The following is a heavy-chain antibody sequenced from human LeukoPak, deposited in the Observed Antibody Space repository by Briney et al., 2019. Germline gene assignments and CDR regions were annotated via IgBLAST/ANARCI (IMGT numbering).Heavy chain of an antibody. CDR3: AKAYSYGTGSDWYFDL. CDR2: ISWNSGSI. D-gene: IGHD5-18*01. Sequence: PGGSLRLSCAASGFTFDDYAMHWVRQAPGKGLEWVSGISWNSGSIGYADSVKGRFTISRDNAKNSLYLQMNSLRAEDTALYYCAKAYSYGTGSDWYFDLWGRGTLVTVSS. CDR1: GFTFDDYA. V-gene: IGHV3-9*01. J-gene: IGHJ2*01.